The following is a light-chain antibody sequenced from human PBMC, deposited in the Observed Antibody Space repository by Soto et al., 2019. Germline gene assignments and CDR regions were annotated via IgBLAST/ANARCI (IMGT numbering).Light chain of an antibody. Sequence: QSALTQPPSASGSPGQSVTISCTGTSSDVGGYNYVSWYQQHPGKAPKLMIYAVNKWPSGVPDRFSGSKSGNTASLTVSGLQADDEADYYCSSYAGSNNLIFGGGTKVTVL. J-gene: IGLJ2*01. CDR1: SSDVGGYNY. CDR2: AVN. CDR3: SSYAGSNNLI. V-gene: IGLV2-8*01.